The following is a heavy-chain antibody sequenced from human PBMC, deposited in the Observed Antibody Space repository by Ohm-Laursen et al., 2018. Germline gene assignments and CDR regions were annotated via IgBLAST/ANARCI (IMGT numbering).Heavy chain of an antibody. V-gene: IGHV4-4*07. CDR1: GDSISSYC. CDR3: AGRGY. J-gene: IGHJ4*02. Sequence: GTLSLTCTVSGDSISSYCWSWIRQPAGKGLEWIGRIYTSGSTNYNSSLKSRVTMSVDTSKNQFSLKLGSVTAADTAVYYCAGRGYWGQGTLVTVSS. CDR2: IYTSGST.